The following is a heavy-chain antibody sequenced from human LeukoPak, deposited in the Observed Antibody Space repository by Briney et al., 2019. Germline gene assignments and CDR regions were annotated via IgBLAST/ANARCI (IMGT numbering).Heavy chain of an antibody. J-gene: IGHJ4*02. CDR3: AKDSIVVVVAAMEGFDY. CDR1: GFTFSSYA. V-gene: IGHV3-23*01. Sequence: PGGSLRLSCAASGFTFSSYAMSWVRQAPGKGLEWVSAISGSGGSTYYADSVKGRFTISRDNSKNTLYLQMNSLRAEDTAVYYCAKDSIVVVVAAMEGFDYWGQGTLVTVSS. CDR2: ISGSGGST. D-gene: IGHD2-15*01.